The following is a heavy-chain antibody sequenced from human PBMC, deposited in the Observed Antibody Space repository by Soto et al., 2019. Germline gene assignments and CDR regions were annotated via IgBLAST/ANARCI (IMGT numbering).Heavy chain of an antibody. CDR3: ARDAADGDYWFDP. J-gene: IGHJ5*02. V-gene: IGHV1-18*04. CDR1: GYSLTNYA. Sequence: QVQLVQSGGEVKKPGASVMVSCMASGYSLTNYAITWVRQAPGQGLEWLGSISFYNGDTKYAQNLQGRVTMTTDAATSTADMELRSLRSDDTAVYYCARDAADGDYWFDPWGQGTLVTVSS. D-gene: IGHD4-17*01. CDR2: ISFYNGDT.